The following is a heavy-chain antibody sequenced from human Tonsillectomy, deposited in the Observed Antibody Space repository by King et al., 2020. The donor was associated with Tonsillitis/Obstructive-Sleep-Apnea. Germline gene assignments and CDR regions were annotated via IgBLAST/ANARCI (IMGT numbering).Heavy chain of an antibody. D-gene: IGHD3-3*01. CDR3: ARAYYDFWSGYVNAFDI. CDR1: GYSFTNYW. V-gene: IGHV5-51*01. CDR2: IYPGDSET. Sequence: VQLVESGAEVKKPGESLKISCKGSGYSFTNYWIGWVRLMPGKGLEWMGIIYPGDSETRYSPSFEGQVTISADKSISTAYLQWGSLKASDTAMYYCARAYYDFWSGYVNAFDIWGQGTMVTVSS. J-gene: IGHJ3*02.